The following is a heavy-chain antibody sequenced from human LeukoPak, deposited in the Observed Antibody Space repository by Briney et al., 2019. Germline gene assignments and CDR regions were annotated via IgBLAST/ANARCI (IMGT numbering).Heavy chain of an antibody. CDR1: GGTFSSYA. CDR3: ASCPEVGIVGATPQS. V-gene: IGHV1-69*04. J-gene: IGHJ4*02. D-gene: IGHD1-26*01. Sequence: GSSVKVSCKASGGTFSSYAISWVRQAPGQGLEWMGRIIPILGIANYAQKFQGRVTITADKSTSTAYMELSSLRSEDTAVYYCASCPEVGIVGATPQSWGQGTLVTVSS. CDR2: IIPILGIA.